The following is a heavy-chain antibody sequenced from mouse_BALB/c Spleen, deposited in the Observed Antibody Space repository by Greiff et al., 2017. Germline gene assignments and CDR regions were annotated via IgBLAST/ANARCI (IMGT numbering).Heavy chain of an antibody. Sequence: EVQLVESGGDLVKPGGSLKLSCAASGFTFSSYGMSWVRQTPDKRLEWVATISSGGSYTYYPDSVKGRFTISRDNAKNTLYLQMSSLKSEDTAMYYCAGYYGNYRLFDYWGQGTTLTVSS. V-gene: IGHV5-6*01. CDR1: GFTFSSYG. J-gene: IGHJ2*01. CDR2: ISSGGSYT. D-gene: IGHD2-1*01. CDR3: AGYYGNYRLFDY.